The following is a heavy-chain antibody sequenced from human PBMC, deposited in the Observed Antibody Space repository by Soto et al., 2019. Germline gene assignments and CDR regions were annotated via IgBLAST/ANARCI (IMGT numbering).Heavy chain of an antibody. V-gene: IGHV1-18*01. CDR3: ARGGYYDSSGSRNYHYYGMDV. Sequence: QAQLVQSGAEVKKPGASVKVSCKASGYTFSSYGISGVRQAPGQGLEWRGWISPYNDDTNYAQKLQGRVTMTTDTSTRTDYMDLRSLRSDDTAVYYCARGGYYDSSGSRNYHYYGMDVWGQGTTVTVSS. CDR1: GYTFSSYG. D-gene: IGHD3-22*01. CDR2: ISPYNDDT. J-gene: IGHJ6*02.